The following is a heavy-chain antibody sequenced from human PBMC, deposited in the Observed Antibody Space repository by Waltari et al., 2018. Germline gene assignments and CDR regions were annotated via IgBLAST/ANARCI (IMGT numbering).Heavy chain of an antibody. J-gene: IGHJ3*02. CDR3: ARSNSDDAFDI. CDR2: IRSSGSTI. CDR1: GFTFSSYE. Sequence: EVQLVESGGGLVQPGGSLRLSCAASGFTFSSYEMNWVRQAPGEGVEGVSYIRSSGSTIYYADSVKGRVNISRDNAKNLLYLQMNSLRAEDTAVYYCARSNSDDAFDIWGQGTLVTVSS. D-gene: IGHD2-21*01. V-gene: IGHV3-48*03.